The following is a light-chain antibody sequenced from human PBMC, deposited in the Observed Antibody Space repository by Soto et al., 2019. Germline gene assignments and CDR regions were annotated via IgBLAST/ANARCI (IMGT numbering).Light chain of an antibody. CDR2: DAS. Sequence: DIQMTQSPASGSACVGDRGTITCRASQDINNYLSWYQQKPGKAPKILIYDASNLETGVPSRFSGSGSVTDFTFTISSLQPEDIATYFCQQYDSLPITFGQGTRLEI. CDR1: QDINNY. CDR3: QQYDSLPIT. V-gene: IGKV1-33*01. J-gene: IGKJ5*01.